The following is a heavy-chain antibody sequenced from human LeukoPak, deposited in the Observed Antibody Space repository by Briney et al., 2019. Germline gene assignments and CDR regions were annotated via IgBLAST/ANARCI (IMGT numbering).Heavy chain of an antibody. CDR1: GFTFSSYS. CDR2: ISSSSSYI. J-gene: IGHJ6*02. D-gene: IGHD2-15*01. V-gene: IGHV3-21*01. Sequence: RAGGSLRLSCAASGFTFSSYSMNWVRQAPGKGLEWVSPISSSSSYIYYADSVKGRFTISRDNAKNSLYLQMNSLRAEDTAVYYCARVMVAATSYYYYGMDVWGQGTTVTVSS. CDR3: ARVMVAATSYYYYGMDV.